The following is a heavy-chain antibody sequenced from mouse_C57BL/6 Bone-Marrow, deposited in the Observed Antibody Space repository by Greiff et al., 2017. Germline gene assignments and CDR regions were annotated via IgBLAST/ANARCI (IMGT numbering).Heavy chain of an antibody. J-gene: IGHJ1*03. D-gene: IGHD1-1*01. Sequence: VQLQQSGAELVKPGASVKLSCKASGYTFTSYWMQWVKQRPGQGLEWIGEIDPSDGYTNYNQKFKGKATLTVDTSSSTAYMQLSRLTSEDSAVYYCAREYYGSTFDVWGTGTTVTVAS. CDR3: AREYYGSTFDV. CDR2: IDPSDGYT. V-gene: IGHV1-50*01. CDR1: GYTFTSYW.